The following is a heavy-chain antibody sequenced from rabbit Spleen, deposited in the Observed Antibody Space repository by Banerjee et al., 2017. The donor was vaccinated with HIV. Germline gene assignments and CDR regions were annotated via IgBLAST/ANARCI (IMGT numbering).Heavy chain of an antibody. CDR3: ARDADSGGLHFVL. V-gene: IGHV1S45*01. CDR2: IYNGDGST. D-gene: IGHD4-1*01. J-gene: IGHJ6*01. Sequence: QEQLEESGGDLVKPEGSLTLTCTASGFTLSNYWMCWVRQAPGKGLEWIACIYNGDGSTYYASWVNGRFTISKTSSTTVTLQMTSLTAADTATYFWARDADSGGLHFVLWGQGTLVSV. CDR1: GFTLSNYW.